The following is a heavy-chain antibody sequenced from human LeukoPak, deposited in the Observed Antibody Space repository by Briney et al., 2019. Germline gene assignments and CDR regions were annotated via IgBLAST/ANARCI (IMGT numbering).Heavy chain of an antibody. D-gene: IGHD5-24*01. V-gene: IGHV4-39*01. J-gene: IGHJ4*02. Sequence: SETLSLTCTVSGGSINSSSYCWGWIRQPPGKGLEWIGSIFYSGNTYDNPSLKSRVTISVDTSKNQFSLKLNSVTAADTAVYYCARHRSKWLQSSFDYWGQGTLVTVSS. CDR2: IFYSGNT. CDR3: ARHRSKWLQSSFDY. CDR1: GGSINSSSYC.